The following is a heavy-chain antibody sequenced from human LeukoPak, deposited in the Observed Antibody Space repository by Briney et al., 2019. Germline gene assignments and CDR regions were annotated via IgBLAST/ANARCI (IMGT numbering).Heavy chain of an antibody. CDR3: ARAAYSGSYHSDY. J-gene: IGHJ4*02. CDR2: IYYSGST. Sequence: SGTLSLTCAVSGGSVNSGSYYWNWIRQPPGKGLEWIGYIYYSGSTNYNPSLKSRVTISVDTSKNQFSLKLSSVTAADTAVYYCARAAYSGSYHSDYWGQGTLVTVSS. CDR1: GGSVNSGSYY. V-gene: IGHV4-61*01. D-gene: IGHD1-26*01.